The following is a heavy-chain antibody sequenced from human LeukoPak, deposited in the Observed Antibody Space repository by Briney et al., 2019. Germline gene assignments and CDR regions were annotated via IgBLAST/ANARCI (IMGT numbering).Heavy chain of an antibody. CDR2: INPNSGGT. J-gene: IGHJ5*02. Sequence: ASVKVSCKASGYTFTGYYMHWVRQAPGQGLEWMGWINPNSGGTNYAQKFQGRVTMTRDTSISTAYMELSRLRSDDTAVYYCARDVVLAAGKDNWFDPWGQGTLVTVSS. V-gene: IGHV1-2*02. CDR3: ARDVVLAAGKDNWFDP. CDR1: GYTFTGYY. D-gene: IGHD6-13*01.